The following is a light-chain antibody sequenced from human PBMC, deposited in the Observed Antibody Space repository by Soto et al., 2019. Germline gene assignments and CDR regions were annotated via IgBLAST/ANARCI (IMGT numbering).Light chain of an antibody. CDR1: QSFNSIY. CDR3: HQYDSWT. Sequence: EILLTRSPGTLSLSPGERATLSCRASQSFNSIYLAWYQQKPGQAPRLLIYGASSRATGIPDRFSGSGSGTDFTLTISRLEPEDFAVYYCHQYDSWTFGHGSKVDIX. J-gene: IGKJ1*01. CDR2: GAS. V-gene: IGKV3-20*01.